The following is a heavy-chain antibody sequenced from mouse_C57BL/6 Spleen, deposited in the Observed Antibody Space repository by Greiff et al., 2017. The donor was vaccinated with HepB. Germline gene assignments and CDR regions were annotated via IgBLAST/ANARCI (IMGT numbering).Heavy chain of an antibody. J-gene: IGHJ2*01. CDR2: ISSGSSTI. Sequence: EVKLVESGGGLVKPGGSLKLSCAASGFTFSDYGMHWVRQAPEKGLEWVAYISSGSSTIYYADTVKGRFTISRDNAKNTLFLQMTSLRSEDTAMHYCARNYYGHYCVDYWGQGTTLTVSS. CDR1: GFTFSDYG. D-gene: IGHD1-2*01. CDR3: ARNYYGHYCVDY. V-gene: IGHV5-17*01.